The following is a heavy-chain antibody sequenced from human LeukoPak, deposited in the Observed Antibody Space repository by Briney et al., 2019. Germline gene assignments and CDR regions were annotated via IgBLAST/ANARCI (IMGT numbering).Heavy chain of an antibody. Sequence: GASVKVSCKASGYIFTDYGMSWVRQAPGQGFEWMGRISGYNGNTNYAQSLQGRVTMTTDTSTSTTYMELRSLRSDDTAVYYCAKDIHPGLGSGASCCFDYWGQGTLVTVSS. J-gene: IGHJ4*02. CDR2: ISGYNGNT. V-gene: IGHV1-18*01. CDR1: GYIFTDYG. CDR3: AKDIHPGLGSGASCCFDY. D-gene: IGHD2-15*01.